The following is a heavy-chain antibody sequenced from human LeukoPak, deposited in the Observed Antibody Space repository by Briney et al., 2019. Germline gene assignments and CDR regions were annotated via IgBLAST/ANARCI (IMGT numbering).Heavy chain of an antibody. J-gene: IGHJ5*02. CDR1: GFTFCDYY. V-gene: IGHV3-11*01. D-gene: IGHD2-15*01. Sequence: GGSLRLSCAASGFTFCDYYMAWSPRAPGKGLEWLSYIRNSGNIIYYADSVKGRFTISRENDKKALYLHMNGLRAEDTAVYYCARDNDVVVGLGTNWFDPWGQGTLVTVSS. CDR3: ARDNDVVVGLGTNWFDP. CDR2: IRNSGNII.